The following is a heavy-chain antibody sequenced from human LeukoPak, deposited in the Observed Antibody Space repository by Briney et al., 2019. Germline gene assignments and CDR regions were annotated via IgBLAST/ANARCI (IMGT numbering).Heavy chain of an antibody. V-gene: IGHV4-59*08. D-gene: IGHD5-18*01. J-gene: IGHJ4*02. CDR2: VYYTGST. CDR1: GDSMTSYY. Sequence: SETLSLTCSVSGDSMTSYYWSWIRQPPGKGLEWIGFVYYTGSTNYNPSLESRVTILVDTSKNQFSLKLSSVTAADTAVYYCARQEGYSYGYIGFDNWGQGTLVTVSS. CDR3: ARQEGYSYGYIGFDN.